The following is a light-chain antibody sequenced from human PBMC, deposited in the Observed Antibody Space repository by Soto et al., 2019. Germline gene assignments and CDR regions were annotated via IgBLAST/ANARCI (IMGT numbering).Light chain of an antibody. CDR3: KVRDVWPS. V-gene: IGKV3-11*01. J-gene: IGKJ1*01. CDR2: DAS. CDR1: QSVSTS. Sequence: IVLTQSPVTLAVSPGESAVLSCSASQSVSTSLAWYQHKPGQAPRLFIYDASKRAPGIPARFTGSGSGTEFTLTISSLEPEDIAIYYCKVRDVWPSFGQGTKVEIK.